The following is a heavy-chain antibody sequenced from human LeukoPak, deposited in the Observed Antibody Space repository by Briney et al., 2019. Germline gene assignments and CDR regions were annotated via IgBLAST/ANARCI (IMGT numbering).Heavy chain of an antibody. D-gene: IGHD2-21*01. CDR2: ISSSSSTI. J-gene: IGHJ4*02. CDR1: GFTFSSYN. V-gene: IGHV3-48*01. Sequence: GGSLRLSCAASGFTFSSYNMNWVRQAPGKGLEWVSYISSSSSTIYYADSVKGRFTISRDNAKNSLYLQMNSLRAEDTAVYYCARANTLVVPYFDYWGQGTLVTVSS. CDR3: ARANTLVVPYFDY.